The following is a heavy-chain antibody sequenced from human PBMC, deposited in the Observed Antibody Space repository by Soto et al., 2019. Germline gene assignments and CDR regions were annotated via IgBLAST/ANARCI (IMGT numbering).Heavy chain of an antibody. J-gene: IGHJ6*02. CDR1: GYTFTNYG. Sequence: QIQLVQSGAEVKKAGASVKVSCKASGYTFTNYGIRWVRQALGQGLEWMGRISAYNENRNYAQKFQDRATLTTDTSTRTAYMELRSLPSDDTAVYYCARQGYYYASGSYSPPRYYGMDVWGQGTTVTV. CDR2: ISAYNENR. V-gene: IGHV1-18*01. D-gene: IGHD3-10*01. CDR3: ARQGYYYASGSYSPPRYYGMDV.